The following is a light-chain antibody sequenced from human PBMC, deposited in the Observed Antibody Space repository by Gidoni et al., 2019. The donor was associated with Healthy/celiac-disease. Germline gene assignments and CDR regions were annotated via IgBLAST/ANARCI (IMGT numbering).Light chain of an antibody. V-gene: IGKV1-NL1*01. CDR3: QPYYSTTWT. J-gene: IGKJ1*01. CDR2: PAS. CDR1: QGISNS. Sequence: DIQMSQSPSSLSASVGDRVTITCRASQGISNSLAWYQQKPGKAPKLLLYPASRLASGVPSRFSGSGSGTDYTLTISSLQPEDFATYYCQPYYSTTWTFGQGTKVEIK.